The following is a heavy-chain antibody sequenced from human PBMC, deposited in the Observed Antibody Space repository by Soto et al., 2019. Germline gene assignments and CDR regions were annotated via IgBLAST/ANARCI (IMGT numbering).Heavy chain of an antibody. CDR1: GYTFTSYD. CDR2: MNPNSGHT. V-gene: IGHV1-8*01. J-gene: IGHJ5*02. CDR3: ARTVIETGWFDP. D-gene: IGHD2-21*01. Sequence: QVQLVQSGAEVKKPGASVKVSCKASGYTFTSYDINWVRQATGXXXXWMGWMNPNSGHTGYAERFQGRVTMTXDTXXXTXXXXXXSLRSEDTAVYYCARTVIETGWFDPWGQGTLVTVSS.